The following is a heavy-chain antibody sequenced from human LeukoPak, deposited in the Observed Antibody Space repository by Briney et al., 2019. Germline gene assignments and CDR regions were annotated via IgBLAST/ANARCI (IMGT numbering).Heavy chain of an antibody. V-gene: IGHV3-53*01. CDR2: IYSGGST. D-gene: IGHD3-22*01. J-gene: IGHJ3*02. CDR3: AREVYYYDSSGYWDAFDI. CDR1: GFTVSSNY. Sequence: GGSLRLSCAASGFTVSSNYMSWVRQAPGKGLEWVSVIYSGGSTYYADSVKGRFTISRDNSKNTLYLQMNSLRAEDTAVYYCAREVYYYDSSGYWDAFDIWGQGTMVTVSS.